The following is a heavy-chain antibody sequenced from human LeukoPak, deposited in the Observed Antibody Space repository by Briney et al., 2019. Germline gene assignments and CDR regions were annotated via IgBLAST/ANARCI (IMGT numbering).Heavy chain of an antibody. V-gene: IGHV4-61*02. D-gene: IGHD2/OR15-2a*01. Sequence: PSQTLSLTCTVSGGSISSGNYYWSWIRLPAGKGLEWIVRIYASGITKYNPSRKSRVTISVDTSKNQFSLKLSSVTAADTAVYYCASGNHLVAAFDIWGQGTMVTVSS. CDR3: ASGNHLVAAFDI. CDR1: GGSISSGNYY. CDR2: IYASGIT. J-gene: IGHJ3*02.